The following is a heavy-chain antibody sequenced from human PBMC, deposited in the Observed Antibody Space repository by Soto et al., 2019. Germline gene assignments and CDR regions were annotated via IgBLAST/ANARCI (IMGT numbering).Heavy chain of an antibody. D-gene: IGHD3-22*01. CDR1: GFTFSNAW. CDR3: TTGLTYYYDSSGYYWAGGMDV. CDR2: IKSKSDGETT. V-gene: IGHV3-15*01. Sequence: PGGSLRLCCAASGFTFSNAWMNWVRQAPGKGLELAGPIKSKSDGETTDYAAPVKGRFTISRDDSKNTLYLQMNGLKTEDTAVYYCTTGLTYYYDSSGYYWAGGMDVWGQGITVTVSS. J-gene: IGHJ6*01.